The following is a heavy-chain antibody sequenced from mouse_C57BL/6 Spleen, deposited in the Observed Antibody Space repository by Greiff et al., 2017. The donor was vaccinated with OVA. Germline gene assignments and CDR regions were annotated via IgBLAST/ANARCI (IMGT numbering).Heavy chain of an antibody. J-gene: IGHJ4*01. CDR3: TVRYDGYYDYAMDY. CDR1: GFTFSNYW. CDR2: IRLKSDNYAT. D-gene: IGHD2-3*01. Sequence: EVKLVESGGGLVQPGGSMKLSCVASGFTFSNYWMNWVRQSPEKGLEWVAQIRLKSDNYATHYAESVKGRFTISRDDSKSSVYLQMNNLRAEDTGIYYCTVRYDGYYDYAMDYWGQGTSVTVSS. V-gene: IGHV6-3*01.